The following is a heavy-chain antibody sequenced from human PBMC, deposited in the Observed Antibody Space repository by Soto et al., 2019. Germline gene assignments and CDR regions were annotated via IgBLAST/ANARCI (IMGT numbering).Heavy chain of an antibody. Sequence: GGSLRLSCAASGFTFSSYGMHWVRQAPGKGLEWVAVISYDGSNKYYADSVKGRFTISRDNSKNTLYLQMNSLRAEDTAVYYCAKAFTIFGVVNDYYYYYGMDVWGQGTTVTVSS. J-gene: IGHJ6*02. V-gene: IGHV3-30*18. D-gene: IGHD3-3*01. CDR1: GFTFSSYG. CDR2: ISYDGSNK. CDR3: AKAFTIFGVVNDYYYYYGMDV.